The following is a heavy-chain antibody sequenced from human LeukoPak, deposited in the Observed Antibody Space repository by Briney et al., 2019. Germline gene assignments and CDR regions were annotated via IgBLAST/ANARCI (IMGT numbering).Heavy chain of an antibody. D-gene: IGHD6-19*01. J-gene: IGHJ4*02. CDR1: GFTFSSYW. CDR2: IKQDGSEK. Sequence: TGGSLRLSCAASGFTFSSYWMSWVRQAPGKGLEWVANIKQDGSEKYYVDSVKGRFTISRDNAKNSLYLQMNSLRAEDTAVYYCARILSSAWGELGYWGQGTLVTVSS. CDR3: ARILSSAWGELGY. V-gene: IGHV3-7*01.